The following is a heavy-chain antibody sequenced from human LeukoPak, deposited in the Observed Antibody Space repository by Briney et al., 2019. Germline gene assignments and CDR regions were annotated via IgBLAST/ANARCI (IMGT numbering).Heavy chain of an antibody. J-gene: IGHJ4*02. CDR1: GYTFTSYD. D-gene: IGHD3-10*01. CDR3: AREITAGDY. CDR2: MNPNSGGT. V-gene: IGHV1-2*02. Sequence: GASVKVSCKASGYTFTSYDINWVRQATGQGLEWMGWMNPNSGGTNYAQKFQGRVTMTRDTSISTAYMELSRLRSDDTAVYYCAREITAGDYWGQGTLVTVSS.